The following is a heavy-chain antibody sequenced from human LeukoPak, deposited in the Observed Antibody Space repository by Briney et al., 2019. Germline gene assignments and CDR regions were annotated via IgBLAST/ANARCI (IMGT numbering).Heavy chain of an antibody. CDR1: GLSFSSYW. J-gene: IGHJ6*02. CDR3: ASYFYYGMEV. Sequence: GGSLRLSCAASGLSFSSYWMSWVRQAPGKGLEWVANIKPDGSEKYYVDSVKGRFTISRDNAKNSLYLQMNSLRAEDTAVYYCASYFYYGMEVWGQGTTVTVSS. V-gene: IGHV3-7*01. CDR2: IKPDGSEK.